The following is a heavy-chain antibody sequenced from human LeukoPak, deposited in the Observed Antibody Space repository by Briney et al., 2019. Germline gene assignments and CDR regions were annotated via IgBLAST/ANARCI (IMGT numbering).Heavy chain of an antibody. CDR3: ARGVYIAAAQYGY. J-gene: IGHJ4*02. D-gene: IGHD6-13*01. V-gene: IGHV4-59*01. CDR1: GGSISNYY. CDR2: IYYSGTT. Sequence: SETLSLTCTVSGGSISNYYWSWIRQPPGKGLEWIGYIYYSGTTNYSPSLKSRVTISVDTSKNQFSLKLNSVTAADTAVYYCARGVYIAAAQYGYWGQGTLVTVSS.